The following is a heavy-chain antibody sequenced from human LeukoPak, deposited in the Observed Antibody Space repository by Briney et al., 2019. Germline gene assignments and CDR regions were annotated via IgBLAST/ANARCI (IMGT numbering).Heavy chain of an antibody. V-gene: IGHV1-8*01. Sequence: ASVKVSCKTSGYTFTSYDINWVRQATGQGLEWMGWMSPNSGNTGYAQNFQGRLTMTWSASISTAYMELSSLRSEDTAVYSCARAGVTNQLGQTYWYFDLWGRGTLVTVSS. D-gene: IGHD7-27*01. CDR1: GYTFTSYD. CDR3: ARAGVTNQLGQTYWYFDL. J-gene: IGHJ2*01. CDR2: MSPNSGNT.